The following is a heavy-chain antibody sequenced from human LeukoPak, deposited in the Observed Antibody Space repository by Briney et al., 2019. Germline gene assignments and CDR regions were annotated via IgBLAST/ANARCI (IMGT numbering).Heavy chain of an antibody. V-gene: IGHV4-39*01. CDR3: ASQYPDYVARTVDY. CDR2: IYYSGTT. J-gene: IGHJ4*02. D-gene: IGHD4-17*01. CDR1: GGSISSSNYY. Sequence: SETLSLTRSVSGGSISSSNYYWGWIRQPPGKGLEWIGSIYYSGTTYYNPSLKSRVTISVDTSKNQFSLKLSSVTAADTAVYYCASQYPDYVARTVDYWGQGTLVTVSS.